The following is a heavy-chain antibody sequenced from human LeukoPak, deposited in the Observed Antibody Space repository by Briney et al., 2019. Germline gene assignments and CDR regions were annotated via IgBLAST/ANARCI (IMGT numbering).Heavy chain of an antibody. D-gene: IGHD3-16*02. CDR1: GYTFTSYG. Sequence: ASVKVSCKASGYTFTSYGISWVRQAPGQGLEWMGWISAYNGNTNYAQKLQGRVTMTTDTSTSTAYMELSSLRSEDTAVYYCATDSGHYDYVWGSYRLDAFDIWGQGTMVTVSS. CDR2: ISAYNGNT. V-gene: IGHV1-18*01. J-gene: IGHJ3*02. CDR3: ATDSGHYDYVWGSYRLDAFDI.